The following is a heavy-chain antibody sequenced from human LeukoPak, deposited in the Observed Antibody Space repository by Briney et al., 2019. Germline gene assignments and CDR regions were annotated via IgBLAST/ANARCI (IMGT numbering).Heavy chain of an antibody. J-gene: IGHJ5*02. Sequence: SEILSLTCTVSGGSISSYYWSWIRQPPGKGLEWIGYIYYSGSTNYNPSLKSRVTISVDTSKNQFSLKLSSVTAADTAVYYCARGRVRRDYYGSGSYPRAWFDPWGQGTLVTVSS. CDR2: IYYSGST. CDR3: ARGRVRRDYYGSGSYPRAWFDP. D-gene: IGHD3-10*01. CDR1: GGSISSYY. V-gene: IGHV4-59*01.